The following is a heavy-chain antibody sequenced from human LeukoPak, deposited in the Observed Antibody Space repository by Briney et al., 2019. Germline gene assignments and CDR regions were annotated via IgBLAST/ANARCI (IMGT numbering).Heavy chain of an antibody. CDR1: GFTFSSYA. D-gene: IGHD5-18*01. V-gene: IGHV3-33*01. Sequence: GGSPRLSCAASGFTFSSYAMHWVRQAPGKGLEWVTVIWYDGSIKYYADSVKGRFTISRDNSKNTLYVQMNSLRAEDTAVYYCAREGGGYSYGYGMDVWGQGTTVTVSS. CDR3: AREGGGYSYGYGMDV. CDR2: IWYDGSIK. J-gene: IGHJ6*02.